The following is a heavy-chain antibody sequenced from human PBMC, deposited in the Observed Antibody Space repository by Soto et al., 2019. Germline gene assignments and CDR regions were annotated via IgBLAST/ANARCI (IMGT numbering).Heavy chain of an antibody. CDR1: GGSYSGYY. CDR3: ASHEYSSFKNGYGMDV. Sequence: SETLSLTCAVYGGSYSGYYWSWIRQPAGKGLEWIGEINQSGSTNYNPSLKSRVTISVDTSKNQFSLKLSSVSARDTAVYYCASHEYSSFKNGYGMDVCGQGTTVTVS. J-gene: IGHJ6*02. D-gene: IGHD6-6*01. CDR2: INQSGST. V-gene: IGHV4-34*01.